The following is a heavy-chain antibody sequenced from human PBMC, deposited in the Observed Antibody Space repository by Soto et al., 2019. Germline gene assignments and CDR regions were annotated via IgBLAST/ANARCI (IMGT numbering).Heavy chain of an antibody. V-gene: IGHV1-8*01. D-gene: IGHD1-1*01. Sequence: ASVKVSCKASGYTFSSYDIYWVRQATGQGLEWMGWMNPNTGNSGYAQKFQGRVTVTSDTSINTVYMELSSLRSEDTAVYYCARRAETNGWNGFGADKYYFDFWGQGTLVTVSS. CDR1: GYTFSSYD. CDR3: ARRAETNGWNGFGADKYYFDF. CDR2: MNPNTGNS. J-gene: IGHJ4*02.